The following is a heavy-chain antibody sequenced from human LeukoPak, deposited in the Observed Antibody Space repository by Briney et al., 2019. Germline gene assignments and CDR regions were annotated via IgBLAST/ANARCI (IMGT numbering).Heavy chain of an antibody. CDR1: GGSFSGYY. Sequence: PSETLSLTCAVYGGSFSGYYWSWIRQPPGKGLEWIGEINHSGSTNYNPSLKSRVTISVDTSKNQFSLKLSSVTAADTAVYYCARDLTVTTPNTAFDIWGQGTMVTVSS. V-gene: IGHV4-34*01. CDR2: INHSGST. CDR3: ARDLTVTTPNTAFDI. D-gene: IGHD4-17*01. J-gene: IGHJ3*02.